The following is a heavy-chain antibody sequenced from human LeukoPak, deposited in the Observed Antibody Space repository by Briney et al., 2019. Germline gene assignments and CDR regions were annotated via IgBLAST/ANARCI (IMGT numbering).Heavy chain of an antibody. CDR1: GGSISSGGYS. V-gene: IGHV4-34*01. Sequence: SETLSLTCAVSGGSISSGGYSWSWIRQPPGKGLEWIGEINHSGSTNYNPSLKSRVTISVDTSKNQFSLKLSSVTAADTAVYYCASPEPNDSSGYYFHYWGQGTLVTVSS. J-gene: IGHJ4*02. D-gene: IGHD3-22*01. CDR3: ASPEPNDSSGYYFHY. CDR2: INHSGST.